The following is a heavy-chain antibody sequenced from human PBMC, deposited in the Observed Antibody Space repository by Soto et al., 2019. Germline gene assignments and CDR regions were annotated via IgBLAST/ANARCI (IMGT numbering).Heavy chain of an antibody. J-gene: IGHJ4*02. CDR2: IVVGSGNT. D-gene: IGHD3-10*01. V-gene: IGHV1-58*02. Sequence: SVKVSCKASGFTFSSSGIHWVRQARGQRLGWIGWIVVGSGNTNYAQKFQERVTITRDTSASTAYMELSSLRSEDTAVYYCARDLAFGLSDYWGQGTLVTVSS. CDR3: ARDLAFGLSDY. CDR1: GFTFSSSG.